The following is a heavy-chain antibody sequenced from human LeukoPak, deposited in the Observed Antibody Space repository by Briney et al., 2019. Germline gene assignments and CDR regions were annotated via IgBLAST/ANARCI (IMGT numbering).Heavy chain of an antibody. CDR2: IYHSGST. CDR3: ARHYRYYYMDV. D-gene: IGHD3-10*01. J-gene: IGHJ6*03. V-gene: IGHV4-38-2*02. Sequence: SETLSLTCTVSGYSISSGYYWGWIRQPPGKGLEWIGSIYHSGSTYYNPSLKSRVTISVDTSKNQFSLKLSSVTAADTAVYYCARHYRYYYMDVWGKGTTVTISS. CDR1: GYSISSGYY.